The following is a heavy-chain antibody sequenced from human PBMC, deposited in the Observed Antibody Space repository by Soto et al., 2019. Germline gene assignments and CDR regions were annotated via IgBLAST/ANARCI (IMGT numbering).Heavy chain of an antibody. V-gene: IGHV3-33*01. CDR2: IWYDGSNK. CDR1: GFSFSSYA. Sequence: PGGSLRLSCAASGFSFSSYAMHWVRQAPGKGLEWVAVIWYDGSNKYYADSLKGRFTISRDNSKNTLYLQMNSLRTEDTAVYYCARDLGVFVPPAIGFDYWGHGTLVTVS. J-gene: IGHJ4*01. CDR3: ARDLGVFVPPAIGFDY. D-gene: IGHD2-2*01.